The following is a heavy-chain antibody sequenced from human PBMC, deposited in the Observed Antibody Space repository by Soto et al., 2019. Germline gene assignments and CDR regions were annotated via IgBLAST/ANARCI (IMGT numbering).Heavy chain of an antibody. CDR3: AREPATAKPEGVDF. V-gene: IGHV1-2*02. J-gene: IGHJ4*02. CDR2: INPNSGGT. D-gene: IGHD1-1*01. Sequence: EASVKVSCKASGYTYSDYYIHWVRQAPGQGLEWTGWINPNSGGTKYAPKFQGGVTMTRDTSITTAYMELSRLRSGDTAVYYCAREPATAKPEGVDFWGQGTLVTVS. CDR1: GYTYSDYY.